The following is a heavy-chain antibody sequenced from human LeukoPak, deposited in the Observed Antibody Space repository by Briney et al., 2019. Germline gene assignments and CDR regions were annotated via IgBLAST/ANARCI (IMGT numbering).Heavy chain of an antibody. CDR1: GGSISSGSYY. CDR3: AGREWLPRDYYYYMDV. J-gene: IGHJ6*03. CDR2: IYTSGST. V-gene: IGHV4-61*02. D-gene: IGHD5-12*01. Sequence: SETLSLTCTVSGGSISSGSYYWSWIRQPAGKGLEWIGRIYTSGSTNYNPSLKSRVTISVDTSKNQFSLKLSSVTAADTAVYYCAGREWLPRDYYYYMDVWGKGTTVTVSS.